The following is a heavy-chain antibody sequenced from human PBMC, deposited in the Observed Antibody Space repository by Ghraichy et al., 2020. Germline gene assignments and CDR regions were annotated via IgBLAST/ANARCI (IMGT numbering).Heavy chain of an antibody. J-gene: IGHJ4*02. CDR1: GGSISSYY. CDR3: AGLGSGGNVDY. D-gene: IGHD4-23*01. Sequence: SETLSLTCTVSGGSISSYYWSWIRQPPGKGLEWIGYIYYSGSTNYNPSLKSRVTISVDTSKNQFSLKLSSVTAADTAVYYCAGLGSGGNVDYWGQGTLVTVSS. V-gene: IGHV4-59*08. CDR2: IYYSGST.